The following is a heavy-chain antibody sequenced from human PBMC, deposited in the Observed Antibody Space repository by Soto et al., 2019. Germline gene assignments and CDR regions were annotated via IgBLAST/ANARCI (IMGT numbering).Heavy chain of an antibody. Sequence: EVQLLESGGGLVQPGGSLRLSCAASGFTFSSYAMSWVRQAPGKGLEWVSAISGSGGSTYYADSVKGRFTISRDNSKNSLYLQMNSLRAEDTAVYYLAKCRDIGLVPAAIWFDPWGQGTLVAVSS. CDR2: ISGSGGST. CDR3: AKCRDIGLVPAAIWFDP. J-gene: IGHJ5*02. D-gene: IGHD2-2*01. V-gene: IGHV3-23*01. CDR1: GFTFSSYA.